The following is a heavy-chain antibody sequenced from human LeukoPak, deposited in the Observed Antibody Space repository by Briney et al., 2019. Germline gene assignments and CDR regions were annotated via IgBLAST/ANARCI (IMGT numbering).Heavy chain of an antibody. Sequence: ASVKVSCKASGYTFTGYYMHWVRQAPGQGLQWMGWINPNSGGTNYAQKFQGRVTMTRDTSTSTAYMELSRLRSDDTAVYYCARGTYRRATSYYFDYWGQGTLVTVSS. D-gene: IGHD1-26*01. CDR2: INPNSGGT. J-gene: IGHJ4*02. CDR3: ARGTYRRATSYYFDY. CDR1: GYTFTGYY. V-gene: IGHV1-2*02.